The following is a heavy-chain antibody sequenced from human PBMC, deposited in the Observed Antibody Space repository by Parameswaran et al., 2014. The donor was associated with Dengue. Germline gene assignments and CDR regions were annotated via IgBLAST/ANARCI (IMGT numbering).Heavy chain of an antibody. CDR3: ARAPYSSSWYGSYYYGMDV. D-gene: IGHD6-13*01. Sequence: WVRQAPGQGLEWMGIINPSGGSTSYAQKFQGRVTMTRDTSTSTVYMELSSLRSEDTAVYYCARAPYSSSWYGSYYYGMDVWGQGTTVTVSS. CDR2: INPSGGST. V-gene: IGHV1-46*03. J-gene: IGHJ6*02.